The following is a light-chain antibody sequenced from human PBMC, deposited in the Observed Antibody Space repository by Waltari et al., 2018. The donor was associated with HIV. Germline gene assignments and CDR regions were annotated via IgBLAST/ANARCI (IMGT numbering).Light chain of an antibody. Sequence: EIVMTQSPATLSVSPGKTATTSCRASQSVSSNLAWYQQNAGQTPRLLIYSASTRATGIPPRFSGSGSGTRFALTITSVQPEDVAEYYCQQYNDWPWFTFGQGTKLEIK. J-gene: IGKJ2*01. CDR3: QQYNDWPWFT. CDR2: SAS. CDR1: QSVSSN. V-gene: IGKV3-15*01.